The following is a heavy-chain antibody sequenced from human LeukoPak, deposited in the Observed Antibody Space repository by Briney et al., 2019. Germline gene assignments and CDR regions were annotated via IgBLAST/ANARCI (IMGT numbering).Heavy chain of an antibody. CDR3: ARTPRDYVFWLDP. Sequence: PSETLSLTCAVYGGSFSGYYWNWIRQRPGKGLEWLGYIYYRGKTYYNPSLKSRLTISIETSKTQFSLRLTSVTAADTAVYYCARTPRDYVFWLDPWGPGILVTVSS. CDR1: GGSFSGYY. D-gene: IGHD4-17*01. CDR2: IYYRGKT. V-gene: IGHV4-34*01. J-gene: IGHJ5*02.